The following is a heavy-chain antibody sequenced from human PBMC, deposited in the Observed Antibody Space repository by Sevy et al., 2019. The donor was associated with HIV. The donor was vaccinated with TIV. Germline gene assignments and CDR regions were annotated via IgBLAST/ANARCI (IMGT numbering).Heavy chain of an antibody. CDR3: ARGALYYYDSSGYSEFDY. J-gene: IGHJ4*02. CDR1: GFTFSSYS. D-gene: IGHD3-22*01. V-gene: IGHV3-21*01. Sequence: GGSLRLSCAASGFTFSSYSMNWVRQAPGEGLEWVSSISSSSSYIYYADSVKGRFTISRDNAKNSLYLQMNSLRAEDTAVYYCARGALYYYDSSGYSEFDYWGQGTLVTVSS. CDR2: ISSSSSYI.